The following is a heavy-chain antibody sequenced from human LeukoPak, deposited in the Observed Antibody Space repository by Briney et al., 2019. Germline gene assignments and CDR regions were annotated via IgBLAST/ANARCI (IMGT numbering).Heavy chain of an antibody. CDR2: IKSDGSST. CDR1: GFTFSSDW. J-gene: IGHJ4*02. Sequence: PGGSLRLSCAASGFTFSSDWMHWVRQAPGKGLVWVSSIKSDGSSTSYADSVKGRLTISRDNARNTLYLQMNSLRAEDTAVYYCAKVGRLERVNDYWGQGTLVTASS. D-gene: IGHD1-1*01. CDR3: AKVGRLERVNDY. V-gene: IGHV3-74*01.